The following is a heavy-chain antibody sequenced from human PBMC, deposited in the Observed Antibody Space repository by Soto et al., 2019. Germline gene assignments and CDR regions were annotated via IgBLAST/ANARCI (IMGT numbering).Heavy chain of an antibody. CDR1: GFTFSDTW. CDR2: IKTKTDGATT. Sequence: EVQLVESGGGLVKPGGSLRLSCAASGFTFSDTWMNWVRQAPGKGLEWVGRIKTKTDGATTEYAAPVKGRFTISRDDSQNRLYLQMSSLKIEDTAVYYCSSRPLGYSAYGSQRWGQGTLVTVAS. D-gene: IGHD5-12*01. J-gene: IGHJ4*02. V-gene: IGHV3-15*01. CDR3: SSRPLGYSAYGSQR.